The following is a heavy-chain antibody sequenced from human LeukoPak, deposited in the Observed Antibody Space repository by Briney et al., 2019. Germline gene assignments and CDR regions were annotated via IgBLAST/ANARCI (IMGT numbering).Heavy chain of an antibody. Sequence: GESLKISCRVSGYSFTSYWIGWVRQMPGKGLEWMGIIYPGDSETRYSPSFQGQVTISADKSISTAYLQWRSLKASDTAMYYCATRSVAGNSEFYYYMDVWGKGTTVTVSS. J-gene: IGHJ6*03. D-gene: IGHD6-19*01. CDR3: ATRSVAGNSEFYYYMDV. CDR2: IYPGDSET. V-gene: IGHV5-51*01. CDR1: GYSFTSYW.